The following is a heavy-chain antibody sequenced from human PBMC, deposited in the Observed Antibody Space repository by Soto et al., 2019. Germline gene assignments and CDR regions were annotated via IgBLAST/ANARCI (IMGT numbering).Heavy chain of an antibody. V-gene: IGHV4-39*01. Sequence: QLQLQESGPGLVKPSETLSLTCTVSGDSMTSSSYYWGWIRQPTGKGLEWIGSIYYRERTSYNSWRTYYIPSLSVRVTISGDTTKSQFSLKLSSVTAADTAVYYCARHTRNQFDPWGQGTLVTVSS. J-gene: IGHJ5*02. CDR1: GDSMTSSSYY. CDR2: IYYRERTSYNSWRT. CDR3: ARHTRNQFDP.